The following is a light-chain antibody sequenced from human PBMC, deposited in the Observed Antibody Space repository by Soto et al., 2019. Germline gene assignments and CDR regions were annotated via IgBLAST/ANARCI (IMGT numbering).Light chain of an antibody. CDR1: QSVSSN. CDR3: QQYDSWPPYT. Sequence: EIVMTQSPATLSVSPGERATLSCRASQSVSSNLAWYQQKPGQAPRLLIYGASTRATGIPATFSGSGSATEFTLTISSLQSEDFAVYYCQQYDSWPPYTFGQGTKLEI. J-gene: IGKJ2*01. V-gene: IGKV3-15*01. CDR2: GAS.